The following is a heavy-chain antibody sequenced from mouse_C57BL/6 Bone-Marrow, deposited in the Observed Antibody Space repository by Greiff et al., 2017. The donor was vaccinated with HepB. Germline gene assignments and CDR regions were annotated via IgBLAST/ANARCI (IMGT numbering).Heavy chain of an antibody. J-gene: IGHJ1*03. CDR1: GFTFSDYG. D-gene: IGHD2-4*01. V-gene: IGHV5-17*01. CDR2: ISSGSSTI. Sequence: EVHLVESGGGLVKPGGSLKLSCAASGFTFSDYGMHWVRQAPEKGLEWVAYISSGSSTIYYADTVKGRFTISRDNAKNTLFLQMTSLRSEDTAMYYCARKFDYDRYFDVWGTGTTVTVSS. CDR3: ARKFDYDRYFDV.